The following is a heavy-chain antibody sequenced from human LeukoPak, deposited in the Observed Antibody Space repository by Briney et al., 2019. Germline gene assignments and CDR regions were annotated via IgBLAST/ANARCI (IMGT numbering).Heavy chain of an antibody. CDR3: ARLGGTVTWDY. J-gene: IGHJ4*02. D-gene: IGHD4-17*01. Sequence: PGGTLRLSCAASGFTFTSYGMSWVRQAPGKGLEWVSAISGSGGTTYYADSVKGRFTISRDNAKNSLYLQMNGLRVEDAAVYYCARLGGTVTWDYWGQGTLVTVSS. CDR1: GFTFTSYG. CDR2: ISGSGGTT. V-gene: IGHV3-23*01.